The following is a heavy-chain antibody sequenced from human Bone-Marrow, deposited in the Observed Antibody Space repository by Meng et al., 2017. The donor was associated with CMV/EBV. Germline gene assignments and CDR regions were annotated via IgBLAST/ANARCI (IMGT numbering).Heavy chain of an antibody. CDR1: GFTFSTYY. V-gene: IGHV3-7*01. J-gene: IGHJ6*02. CDR2: IKQDGSEK. CDR3: ARSLSLQRITIFGVVTPRFGYGMDV. Sequence: GESLKISCAASGFTFSTYYMSWVRQAPGKGLEWVANIKQDGSEKYYVDPVKGRFTISRDNSKNTLYLQMNSLRAEDTAVYYCARSLSLQRITIFGVVTPRFGYGMDVWGQGTTVTVSS. D-gene: IGHD3-3*01.